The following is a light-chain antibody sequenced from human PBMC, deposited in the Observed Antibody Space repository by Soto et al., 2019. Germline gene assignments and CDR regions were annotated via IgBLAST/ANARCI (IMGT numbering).Light chain of an antibody. V-gene: IGLV1-44*01. CDR3: AAWDDSLSGPV. CDR1: SSNIGGNT. J-gene: IGLJ2*01. Sequence: QSVLTQPSSASGTPGQRVTISCSGGSSNIGGNTAHWYQQFAGTAPKLLIYNNHQRPSGVPDRFSGSKSGTSASLAISGLQSEDEAMYYCAAWDDSLSGPVFGEGTKLTVL. CDR2: NNH.